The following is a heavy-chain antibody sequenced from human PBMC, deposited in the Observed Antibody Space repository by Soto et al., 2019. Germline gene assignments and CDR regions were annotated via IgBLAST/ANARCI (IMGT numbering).Heavy chain of an antibody. V-gene: IGHV1-46*01. CDR3: ARGLNYYDSSGYYFPY. CDR2: INPSGGST. CDR1: GYTFTSYY. D-gene: IGHD3-22*01. J-gene: IGHJ4*02. Sequence: ASVKVSCKASGYTFTSYYMHWVRQAPGQGLEWMGIINPSGGSTSYAQKFQGRVTMTRDTSTSTVYMELSSLRSEDTAVYYCARGLNYYDSSGYYFPYWGQGTLVTVSS.